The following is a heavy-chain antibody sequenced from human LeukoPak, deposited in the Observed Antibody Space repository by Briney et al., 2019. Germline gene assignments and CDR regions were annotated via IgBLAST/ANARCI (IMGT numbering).Heavy chain of an antibody. Sequence: PSETLSLTCTVSGGSISSTSFYWGWIRQPPGKGLEWIGSMYYSGSTYSNPSLKSRVTISVDASKNQFSLKMSSVTAADTAVYYCARDRTYYFDYWGQGTLVTVSS. CDR3: ARDRTYYFDY. J-gene: IGHJ4*02. CDR1: GGSISSTSFY. V-gene: IGHV4-39*07. D-gene: IGHD3-16*01. CDR2: MYYSGST.